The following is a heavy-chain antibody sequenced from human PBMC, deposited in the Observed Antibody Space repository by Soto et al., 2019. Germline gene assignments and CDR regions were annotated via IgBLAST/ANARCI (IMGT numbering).Heavy chain of an antibody. CDR3: TRHLYCSGGSCYSSDYYSYCMDV. Sequence: GESLRLSCAASGFTFSGSAMHWVRQASGKVLEWVGRIRSKANSYTTAYAASVKGRFPISRDDSKKTAYLQMNSLKTEDTAVYYCTRHLYCSGGSCYSSDYYSYCMDVWGQGTPVTVSS. CDR1: GFTFSGSA. J-gene: IGHJ6*02. D-gene: IGHD2-15*01. CDR2: IRSKANSYTT. V-gene: IGHV3-73*01.